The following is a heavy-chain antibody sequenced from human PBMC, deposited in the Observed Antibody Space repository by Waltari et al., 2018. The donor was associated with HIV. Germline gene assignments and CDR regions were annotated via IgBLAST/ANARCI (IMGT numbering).Heavy chain of an antibody. CDR2: IYPGDSDT. Sequence: EVQLVQSGAAVKKPGESLKIPCKAAGDSFPSYWIGGVRQMPGKGLEWMGIIYPGDSDTRYSPSFQGQVTISADKSISTAYLQWSSLKASDTAMYYCATSRSTYYDTGGYFDYWGQGTLVTVSS. CDR1: GDSFPSYW. D-gene: IGHD3-22*01. J-gene: IGHJ4*02. V-gene: IGHV5-51*03. CDR3: ATSRSTYYDTGGYFDY.